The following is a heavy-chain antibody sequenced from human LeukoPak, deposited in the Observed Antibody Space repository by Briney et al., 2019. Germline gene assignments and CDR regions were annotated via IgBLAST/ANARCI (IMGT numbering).Heavy chain of an antibody. CDR1: GFTFSDAW. J-gene: IGHJ4*02. V-gene: IGHV3-15*01. D-gene: IGHD1-26*01. Sequence: GGSLRLSCAASGFTFSDAWMSWVRQAPGKGLEWVGRIRIKTDGGTTDYAAPVKGRFTISRDDSKNTLYLQMNSLKTEDTAVYYCTTRGGSFSILDYWGQGTLVPVSS. CDR3: TTRGGSFSILDY. CDR2: IRIKTDGGTT.